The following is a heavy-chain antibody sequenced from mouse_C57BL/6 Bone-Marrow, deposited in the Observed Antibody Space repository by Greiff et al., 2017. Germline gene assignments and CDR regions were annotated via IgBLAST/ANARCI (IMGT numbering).Heavy chain of an antibody. CDR2: IWGGGST. CDR3: AKHGGNYYGSRGAWFAY. D-gene: IGHD1-1*01. J-gene: IGHJ3*01. Sequence: QVQLQQSGPGLVAPSQSLSITCTVSGFSLTSYGVDWVRQPPGKGLEWLGVIWGGGSTNYNSALMSRLSISKDNSKSQVFLKLNSLQTDDTAMYYCAKHGGNYYGSRGAWFAYWGQGTLVTVSA. V-gene: IGHV2-9*01. CDR1: GFSLTSYG.